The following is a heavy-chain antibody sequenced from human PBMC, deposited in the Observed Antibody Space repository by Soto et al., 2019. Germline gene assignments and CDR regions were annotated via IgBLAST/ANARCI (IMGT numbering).Heavy chain of an antibody. CDR1: GGSISSYY. CDR3: ARNSPTAAAAY. V-gene: IGHV4-59*08. CDR2: IYYSGST. J-gene: IGHJ4*02. D-gene: IGHD6-25*01. Sequence: SETLSLTCTVSGGSISSYYWSWIRQPPGKGLEWIGYIYYSGSTNYNPSLKSRVTISVDTSKNQFSLKLSSVTAADTAVYYCARNSPTAAAAYWGQGTLVTVSS.